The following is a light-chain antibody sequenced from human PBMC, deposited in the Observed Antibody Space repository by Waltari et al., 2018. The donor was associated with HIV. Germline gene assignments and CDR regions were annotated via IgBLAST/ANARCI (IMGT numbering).Light chain of an antibody. CDR2: AND. V-gene: IGLV1-47*01. CDR3: AAWADVLSAWV. Sequence: QSVLTQPPSVSGTPGQRVTISCSGTNSNVEIPSAYRYQHLPGAAPKLLIFANDQRPLGVPDRFSGSKSGTSASLAISGLRSEDEADYYCAAWADVLSAWVFGGGTKLSVL. CDR1: NSNVEIPS. J-gene: IGLJ3*02.